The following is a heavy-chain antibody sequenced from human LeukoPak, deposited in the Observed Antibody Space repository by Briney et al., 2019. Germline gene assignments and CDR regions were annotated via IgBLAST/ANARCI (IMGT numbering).Heavy chain of an antibody. Sequence: PGGSLRLSCAASGFTFSSYAMSWVRQAPGKGLKWVSGISDSGDSTYYADSVKGRFTISRDNSKNTLYLQMNSLRAEDTAVYYCAKARRPIAAAGTWGQGTLVTVSS. CDR2: ISDSGDST. CDR1: GFTFSSYA. D-gene: IGHD6-13*01. CDR3: AKARRPIAAAGT. J-gene: IGHJ4*02. V-gene: IGHV3-23*01.